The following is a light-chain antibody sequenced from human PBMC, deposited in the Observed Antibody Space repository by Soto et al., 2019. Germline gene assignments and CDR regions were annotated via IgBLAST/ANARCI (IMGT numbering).Light chain of an antibody. CDR3: QKYNNAPRT. V-gene: IGKV1-27*01. CDR2: ADS. Sequence: DIQMTQSPSSLSASVGDTVTITCRASQGISNYLAWYQQKPGQVPNLLIYADSTLQSGVPSRFSGSGSGTDFNLTIRSLRPEDVATYYCQKYNNAPRTFGQGTKVEI. CDR1: QGISNY. J-gene: IGKJ1*01.